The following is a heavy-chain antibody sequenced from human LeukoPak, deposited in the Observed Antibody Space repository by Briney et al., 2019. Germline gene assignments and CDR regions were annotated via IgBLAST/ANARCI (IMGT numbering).Heavy chain of an antibody. D-gene: IGHD6-13*01. V-gene: IGHV3-48*04. CDR1: GFTFSRFS. CDR2: ISSSSATI. CDR3: ARNRIAAAGGYDY. J-gene: IGHJ4*02. Sequence: GGSLRLSCAASGFTFSRFSLNWVRQAPGEGPEWVSYISSSSATIYYADSVKGRFTISRDNAKNTLYLQLSSLRAEDTAVYYCARNRIAAAGGYDYWGQGTLVTVSS.